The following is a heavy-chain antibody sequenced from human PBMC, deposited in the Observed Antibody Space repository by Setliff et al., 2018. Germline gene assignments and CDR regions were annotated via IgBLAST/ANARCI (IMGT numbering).Heavy chain of an antibody. CDR2: IYYSGST. Sequence: SETLSLTCTVSGGSISSSSYYWGWIRQPPGKGLEWIGSIYYSGSTYYNQSLKSRVTISVDTSKNQFSLKLSSVTAADTAVYYCARGGSSSLKDWFDPWGQGTLVTVSS. J-gene: IGHJ5*02. D-gene: IGHD6-6*01. V-gene: IGHV4-39*07. CDR3: ARGGSSSLKDWFDP. CDR1: GGSISSSSYY.